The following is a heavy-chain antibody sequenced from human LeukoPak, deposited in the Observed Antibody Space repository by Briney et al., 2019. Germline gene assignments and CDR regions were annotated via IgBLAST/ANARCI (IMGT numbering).Heavy chain of an antibody. V-gene: IGHV3-43D*04. Sequence: TGGSLRLSRAASGFTFDDYAMHWVRQAPGKGLEWVSLISWDGGSTYYADSVKGRFTISRDNSKNSLYLQMNSLRAEDTALYYCAKDISQRCSGGSCYSDVVFQHWGQGTLVTVSS. CDR3: AKDISQRCSGGSCYSDVVFQH. CDR1: GFTFDDYA. D-gene: IGHD2-15*01. CDR2: ISWDGGST. J-gene: IGHJ1*01.